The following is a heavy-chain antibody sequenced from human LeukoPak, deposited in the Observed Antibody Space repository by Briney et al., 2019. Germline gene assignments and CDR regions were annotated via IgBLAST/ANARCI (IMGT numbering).Heavy chain of an antibody. CDR1: GFTFSDYY. CDR3: ARDPPDHYGSGTGYYYMDV. V-gene: IGHV3-11*01. CDR2: ISSSGSTI. D-gene: IGHD3-10*01. J-gene: IGHJ6*03. Sequence: PGGSLRLSCAASGFTFSDYYMSWIRQAPGKGLEWVSYISSSGSTIYYADSVKGRFTISRDNAKNSLYLQMNSLRAEDTAVYYCARDPPDHYGSGTGYYYMDVWGKGTTVTIS.